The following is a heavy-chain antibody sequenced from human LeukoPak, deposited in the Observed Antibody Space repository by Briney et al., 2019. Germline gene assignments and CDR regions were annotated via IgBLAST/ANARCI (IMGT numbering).Heavy chain of an antibody. CDR1: GGTFSSYA. J-gene: IGHJ4*02. CDR3: ARVLGHCSSTSCVDY. D-gene: IGHD2-2*01. CDR2: IIPIFGTA. Sequence: ASVKVSCKASGGTFSSYAISWVRQAPGQGLEWMGGIIPIFGTANYAQKFQGRVTITADESTSTAYMELSSLRSEDTAVYYCARVLGHCSSTSCVDYWGQGTLVTVSS. V-gene: IGHV1-69*13.